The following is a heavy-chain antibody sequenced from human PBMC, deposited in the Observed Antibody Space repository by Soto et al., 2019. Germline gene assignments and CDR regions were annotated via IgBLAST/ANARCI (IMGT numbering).Heavy chain of an antibody. Sequence: QVQLQESGPGLVKPSQTLSLTCTVSGGSISNGYYYWSWVRQNPGKGLEWIGHIYHSGRTYYNPSLKSRVTISVATSKNQCSLNLSSVTAADTAVYYCARWVEVSLDYFDSWGQGAPVTVSS. J-gene: IGHJ4*02. CDR1: GGSISNGYYY. CDR2: IYHSGRT. D-gene: IGHD2-15*01. CDR3: ARWVEVSLDYFDS. V-gene: IGHV4-31*03.